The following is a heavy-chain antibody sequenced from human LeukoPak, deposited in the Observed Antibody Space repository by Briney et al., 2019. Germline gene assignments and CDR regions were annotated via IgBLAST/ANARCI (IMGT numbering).Heavy chain of an antibody. J-gene: IGHJ4*02. CDR2: ISYDGSNK. CDR3: ARQRGSYSLKFFDY. D-gene: IGHD1-26*01. Sequence: GGSLRLSCAASGFTVSSDYMSWVRQAPGKGLEWVAVISYDGSNKYYADSVKGRFTISRDNSKNTLYLQMNSLRAEDTAVYYCARQRGSYSLKFFDYWGQGTLVTVSS. CDR1: GFTVSSDY. V-gene: IGHV3-30*03.